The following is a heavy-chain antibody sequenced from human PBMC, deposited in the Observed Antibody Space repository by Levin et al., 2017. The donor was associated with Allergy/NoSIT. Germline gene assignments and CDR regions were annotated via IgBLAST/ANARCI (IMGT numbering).Heavy chain of an antibody. V-gene: IGHV4-61*01. CDR2: IYYSGST. Sequence: ASETLSLTCTVSGGSVSSGSYYWSWIRQPPGKGLEWIGYIYYSGSTNYNPSLKSRVTISVDTSKNQFSLKLSSVTAADTAVYYCARVGTCSSTSCYKGGFDYWGQGTLVTVSS. CDR1: GGSVSSGSYY. CDR3: ARVGTCSSTSCYKGGFDY. D-gene: IGHD2-2*02. J-gene: IGHJ4*02.